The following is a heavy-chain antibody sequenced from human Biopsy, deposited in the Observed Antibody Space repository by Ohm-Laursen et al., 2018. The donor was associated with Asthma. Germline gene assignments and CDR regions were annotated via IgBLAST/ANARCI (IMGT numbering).Heavy chain of an antibody. V-gene: IGHV1-69*01. D-gene: IGHD2-2*01. Sequence: SSVKVSCKSLGGTFNTYVIGWVRQAPGQGLEWMGGINSVFGTTNYPQKFQDRVTITADYSTSTVYMELSSLRSEDTAVYYCARKAGSCISRTCYSLDFWGQGTLVTVSS. CDR2: INSVFGTT. J-gene: IGHJ4*02. CDR3: ARKAGSCISRTCYSLDF. CDR1: GGTFNTYV.